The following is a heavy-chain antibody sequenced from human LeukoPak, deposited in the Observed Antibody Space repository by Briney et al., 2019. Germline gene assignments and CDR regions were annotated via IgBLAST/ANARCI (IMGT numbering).Heavy chain of an antibody. D-gene: IGHD4-11*01. J-gene: IGHJ5*02. V-gene: IGHV3-21*01. CDR2: ISSSSSYI. Sequence: GGSLRLSCAASGFTLSSYAMSWVRQAPGKGLEWVSSISSSSSYIYYADSVKGRFTISRDNAKNSLYLQMNSLRAEDTAVYYCARFPSTGRGNYGWFDPWGQGTLVTVSS. CDR1: GFTLSSYA. CDR3: ARFPSTGRGNYGWFDP.